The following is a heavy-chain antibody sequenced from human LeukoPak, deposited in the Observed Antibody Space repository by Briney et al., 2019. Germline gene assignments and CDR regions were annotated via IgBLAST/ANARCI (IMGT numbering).Heavy chain of an antibody. V-gene: IGHV4-34*01. CDR2: INHSGST. J-gene: IGHJ6*02. CDR3: ARLRSMGRGVRVSGLYYYGMDV. Sequence: SSETLSLTCAVYGGSFSGYYWSWIRQPPGKGMGWIGEINHSGSTNYNPSLKSRVTISVDTSKNQFSLKLSSVTAADTAVYYCARLRSMGRGVRVSGLYYYGMDVWGQGTTVTVSS. CDR1: GGSFSGYY. D-gene: IGHD3-10*01.